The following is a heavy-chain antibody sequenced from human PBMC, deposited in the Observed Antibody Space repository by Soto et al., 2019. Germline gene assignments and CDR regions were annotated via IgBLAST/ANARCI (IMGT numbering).Heavy chain of an antibody. V-gene: IGHV4-34*01. Sequence: QVQLQQWGAGLLKPSETLSLTCAVYGGSFSGYYWSWLRQPPGKGPEWIGEINHSGSNKYNPSLESRVTISVDTSKNQFSLKLNSVSAADTAVYYCARTGGMDVWSQGATVTVSS. CDR2: INHSGSN. CDR1: GGSFSGYY. J-gene: IGHJ6*02. CDR3: ARTGGMDV.